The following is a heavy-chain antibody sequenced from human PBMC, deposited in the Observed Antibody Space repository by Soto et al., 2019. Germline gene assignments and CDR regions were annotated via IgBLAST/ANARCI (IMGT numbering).Heavy chain of an antibody. Sequence: SVKVSCKASRVAFSKFIVTWVRQAPGLGLEWVGGIIPIFGTANYARKFQGRVTITADESTSTSYMEVNNLRSEDTAVYYCAKVRYSSPMGYYYGMDVWGQGTTVTVSS. D-gene: IGHD6-19*01. CDR2: IIPIFGTA. CDR1: RVAFSKFI. J-gene: IGHJ6*02. CDR3: AKVRYSSPMGYYYGMDV. V-gene: IGHV1-69*13.